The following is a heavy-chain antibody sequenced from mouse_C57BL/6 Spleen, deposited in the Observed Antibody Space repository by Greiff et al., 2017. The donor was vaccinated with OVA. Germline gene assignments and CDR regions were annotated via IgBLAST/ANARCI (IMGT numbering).Heavy chain of an antibody. V-gene: IGHV1-82*01. CDR3: ARRGQDYGSDY. CDR1: GYAFSSSW. J-gene: IGHJ2*01. Sequence: QVQLQQSGPELVKPGASVKISCKASGYAFSSSWMNWVKQRPGKGLEWIGRIYPGDGDTNYNGKFKGKATLTADKSSSTAYMQLSSLTSEDAAVYFCARRGQDYGSDYWGQGTTLTVSS. D-gene: IGHD1-1*01. CDR2: IYPGDGDT.